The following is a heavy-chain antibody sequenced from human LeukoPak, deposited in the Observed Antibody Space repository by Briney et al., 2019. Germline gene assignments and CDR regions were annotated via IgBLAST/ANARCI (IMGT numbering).Heavy chain of an antibody. D-gene: IGHD2-21*02. CDR1: GYTFPTYD. V-gene: IGHV1-3*01. Sequence: ASVKVSCKASGYTFPTYDIHWVRQAPGQRLEWMGWINADSGDTKYSQKFQGRVTITRDTSASTAYMELSSLRSEDTAVYYCARDEVTARVYFDYWGQGALVTVSS. CDR2: INADSGDT. J-gene: IGHJ4*02. CDR3: ARDEVTARVYFDY.